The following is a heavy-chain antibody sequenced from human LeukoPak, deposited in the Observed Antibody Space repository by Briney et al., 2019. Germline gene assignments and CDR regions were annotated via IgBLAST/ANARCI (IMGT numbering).Heavy chain of an antibody. CDR3: ARAAEQLVGVWAVYYSYYIDV. CDR1: EFTVYNNY. Sequence: GGSLRLSCAASEFTVYNNYMSWVRQAPGKGLEWVSVIYSGGYTYYADSVKGRFTISRDNSKNTLYLQMNSLRAEDTAVYYCARAAEQLVGVWAVYYSYYIDVWGKGTTVTVSS. D-gene: IGHD6-6*01. J-gene: IGHJ6*03. V-gene: IGHV3-53*01. CDR2: IYSGGYT.